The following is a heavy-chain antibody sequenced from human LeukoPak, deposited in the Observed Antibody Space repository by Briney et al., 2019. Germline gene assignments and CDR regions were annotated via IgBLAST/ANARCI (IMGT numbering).Heavy chain of an antibody. CDR3: VKYSSGWN. J-gene: IGHJ4*02. V-gene: IGHV3-74*01. D-gene: IGHD6-19*01. Sequence: GGSLRLSCAPSGFTLSSNWVHCVPHAPGGGLVWVSRNNNEGRSTSSAHPERGRFTISRDNAKDRLFLQINGLRAEDTAVYYCVKYSSGWNWGQGTLVTVSS. CDR2: NNNEGRST. CDR1: GFTLSSNW.